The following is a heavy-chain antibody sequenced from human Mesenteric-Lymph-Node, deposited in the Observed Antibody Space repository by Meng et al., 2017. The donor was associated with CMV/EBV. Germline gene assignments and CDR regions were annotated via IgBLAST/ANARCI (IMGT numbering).Heavy chain of an antibody. CDR3: VKDRGAVTGNYYYYAMDV. CDR1: GFTFDDYA. V-gene: IGHV3-43*02. CDR2: ISWDGGRA. D-gene: IGHD3-16*01. Sequence: GESLKISCAASGFTFDDYAMHWVRQAPGKGLEWVSLISWDGGRAYYADSVKGRFTISRDNNKDSLYLQMNSLRTEDTALYYCVKDRGAVTGNYYYYAMDVWGRGTTVTVSS. J-gene: IGHJ6*02.